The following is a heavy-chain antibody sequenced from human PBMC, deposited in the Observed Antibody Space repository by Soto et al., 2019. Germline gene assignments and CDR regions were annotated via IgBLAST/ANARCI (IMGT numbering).Heavy chain of an antibody. J-gene: IGHJ4*02. CDR3: ARDRSSYDSSGLR. CDR1: GFTFSDYY. CDR2: ISSSGSTT. Sequence: VQLVESGGGLVQPGGSLRLSCAASGFTFSDYYMSWIRQAPGKGLEWVAYISSSGSTTYYADSVKGRFTISRDNAKNSLYLQMNSLRAEDTAVYYCARDRSSYDSSGLRWGQGTLVTVSS. D-gene: IGHD3-22*01. V-gene: IGHV3-11*01.